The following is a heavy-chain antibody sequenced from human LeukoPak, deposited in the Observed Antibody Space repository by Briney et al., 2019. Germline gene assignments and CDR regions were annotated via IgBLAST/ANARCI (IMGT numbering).Heavy chain of an antibody. CDR1: GYTFTSYG. J-gene: IGHJ4*02. V-gene: IGHV1-18*01. Sequence: ASVKVSCKASGYTFTSYGISWVRQAPGQGLEWMGWISAYNGNTNCAQKLQGRVTMTTDTSTSTAYMELRSLRSDDTAVYYCARAKTEYVDTAMVPLWYWGQGTLVTVSS. CDR2: ISAYNGNT. D-gene: IGHD5-18*01. CDR3: ARAKTEYVDTAMVPLWY.